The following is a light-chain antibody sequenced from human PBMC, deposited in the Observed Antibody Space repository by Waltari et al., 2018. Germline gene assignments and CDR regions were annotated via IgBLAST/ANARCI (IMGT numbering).Light chain of an antibody. CDR1: QDISNS. V-gene: IGKV1-33*01. Sequence: DIQMTQSPSSLSASVGDRVTITCQASQDISNSLNWYQQKPGKAPRVLIYDAANLESGVPSRFSGSGFGTDFTFTISSLQPEDLATYFCQQYHNLPATFGGGTKVESK. CDR2: DAA. J-gene: IGKJ4*01. CDR3: QQYHNLPAT.